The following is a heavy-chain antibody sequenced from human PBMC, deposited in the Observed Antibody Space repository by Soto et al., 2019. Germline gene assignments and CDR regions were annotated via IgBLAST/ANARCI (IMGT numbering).Heavy chain of an antibody. CDR3: ASLGPGYCSGGSCYYYGMDV. CDR1: GFTFSSYA. D-gene: IGHD2-15*01. V-gene: IGHV3-23*01. CDR2: ISGSGGST. J-gene: IGHJ6*02. Sequence: PGGSLRLSCAASGFTFSSYAMSWVRQAPGKGLEWVSAISGSGGSTYYADSVKGRFTISRDNSKNTLYLQMNSLRAEDTAVYYCASLGPGYCSGGSCYYYGMDVWGQGTSVTVSS.